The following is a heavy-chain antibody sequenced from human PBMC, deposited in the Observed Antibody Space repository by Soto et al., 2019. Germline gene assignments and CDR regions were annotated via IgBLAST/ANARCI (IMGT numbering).Heavy chain of an antibody. CDR3: ARDPYLWYSSSFDYYYYYGMDV. V-gene: IGHV1-8*01. Sequence: GASVKVSCKASGYTFTSYDINWVRQATGQGLEWMGWMNPNSGNTGYAQKFQGRVTMTRNTSTSTAYMELRSLRSDDTAVYYCARDPYLWYSSSFDYYYYYGMDVWGQGTTVTVSS. CDR2: MNPNSGNT. D-gene: IGHD6-6*01. J-gene: IGHJ6*02. CDR1: GYTFTSYD.